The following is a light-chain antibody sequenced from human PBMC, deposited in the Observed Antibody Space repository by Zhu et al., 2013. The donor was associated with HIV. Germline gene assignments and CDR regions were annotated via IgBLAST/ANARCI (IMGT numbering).Light chain of an antibody. CDR2: GAS. CDR3: QQYNDWPPFT. CDR1: QGVTTN. V-gene: IGKV3-15*01. J-gene: IGKJ3*01. Sequence: EVVMTQSPATLSVSPGESATLSCRASQGVTTNVAWYQQKPGQAPRLLIYGASTRAAGVPARFSGSGSGAEFTLTISSLQSEDFASLLCQQYNDWPPFTFGPGTEVDIK.